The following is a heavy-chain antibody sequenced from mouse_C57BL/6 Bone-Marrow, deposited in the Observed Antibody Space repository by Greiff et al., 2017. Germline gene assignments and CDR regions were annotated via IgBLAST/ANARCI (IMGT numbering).Heavy chain of an antibody. CDR3: ALTMGY. CDR1: GYTFTSYW. J-gene: IGHJ2*01. CDR2: IDPSDSYT. V-gene: IGHV1-50*01. D-gene: IGHD1-1*02. Sequence: QVQLQQPGAELVKPGASVKLSCKASGYTFTSYWMQWVQQRPGQGLEWIGEIDPSDSYTNYNQKFKGKATLTVDTSSSTAYMQLSSLTSEDSAVYYCALTMGYWGQGTTLTVSS.